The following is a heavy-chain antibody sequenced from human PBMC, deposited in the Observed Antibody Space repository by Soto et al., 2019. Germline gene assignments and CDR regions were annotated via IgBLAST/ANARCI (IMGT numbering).Heavy chain of an antibody. D-gene: IGHD6-13*01. CDR3: ARGGESSSWYDLMNWLHP. CDR2: INHSGST. CDR1: GGSFSGYY. V-gene: IGHV4-34*01. J-gene: IGHJ5*02. Sequence: SETLALTCAVYGGSFSGYYWSWIHQPPGKGLEWIGEINHSGSTNYNPSLKSRGTISVDTSKNQFSLKLSSVTAADTAVYYCARGGESSSWYDLMNWLHPRGQGTLVPVSS.